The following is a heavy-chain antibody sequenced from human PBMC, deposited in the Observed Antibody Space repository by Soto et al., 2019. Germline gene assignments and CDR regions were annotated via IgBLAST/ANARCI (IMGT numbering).Heavy chain of an antibody. CDR2: IYSGGST. Sequence: EVQLVESGGGLVQPGGSLRLSCAASGFTVSSNYMSWVRQAPGKGLEWVSVIYSGGSTYYADSVKGRFTISRDNSKNTLYLQMNSLRAEDTAVYYCARGGGVIVGGQFDYWGQGTLVTVSS. D-gene: IGHD3-16*02. J-gene: IGHJ4*02. CDR1: GFTVSSNY. V-gene: IGHV3-66*01. CDR3: ARGGGVIVGGQFDY.